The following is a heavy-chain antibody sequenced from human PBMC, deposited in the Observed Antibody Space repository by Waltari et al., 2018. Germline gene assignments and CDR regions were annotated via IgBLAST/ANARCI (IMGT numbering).Heavy chain of an antibody. CDR3: AREESRYYHMDV. J-gene: IGHJ6*03. CDR2: IYYRGST. CDR1: GGSISSSSYY. Sequence: HLQLQESGPGLVKPSETLSLTCTVSGGSISSSSYYWGWIRQPPGKGLEWIGSIYYRGSTYYNPSLKSRFTISVDTSKNQFSLKLSSVTAADTAAYYCAREESRYYHMDVWGKGTTVTISS. D-gene: IGHD3-10*01. V-gene: IGHV4-39*07.